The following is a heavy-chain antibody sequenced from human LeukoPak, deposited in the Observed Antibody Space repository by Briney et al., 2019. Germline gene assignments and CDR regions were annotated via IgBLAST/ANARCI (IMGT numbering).Heavy chain of an antibody. CDR2: ISSSSSYI. Sequence: GGSLRLSCAASGFTFSSYSMNWVRQAPGKGLEWVSSISSSSSYIYYADSVKGRFTISRDNAKNSLYLQMNSLRAEDTAVYYCAGVTREYSYFDYWGQGTLVTVSS. J-gene: IGHJ4*02. CDR1: GFTFSSYS. CDR3: AGVTREYSYFDY. D-gene: IGHD6-6*01. V-gene: IGHV3-21*01.